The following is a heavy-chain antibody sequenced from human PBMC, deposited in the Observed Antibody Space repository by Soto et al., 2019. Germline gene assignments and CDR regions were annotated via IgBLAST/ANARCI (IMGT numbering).Heavy chain of an antibody. J-gene: IGHJ3*02. CDR2: IKQDGSEK. CDR1: GFTFSSYW. Sequence: EVQLVESGGGLVQPGGSLRLSCAASGFTFSSYWMSWVRQAPGKGLEWVANIKQDGSEKYYVDSVKGRFTISRDNAKNSRYLQMNSLRAEDTAVYYCARDDSQNIVTFAFDIWGQGRMVTVSS. D-gene: IGHD3-16*02. CDR3: ARDDSQNIVTFAFDI. V-gene: IGHV3-7*01.